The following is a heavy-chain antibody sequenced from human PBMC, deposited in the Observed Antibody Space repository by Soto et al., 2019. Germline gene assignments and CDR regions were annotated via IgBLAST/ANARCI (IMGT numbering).Heavy chain of an antibody. CDR2: ISGSGGST. J-gene: IGHJ4*02. Sequence: GGSLRLSCAASGFTFSSYAMSWVRQAPGKGLEWVSAISGSGGSTYYADSVKGRFTISRDNSKNTLYLQMNSLRAEDTAVYYCAKDQDIAVAGTIDYWGQGTLVTVSS. V-gene: IGHV3-23*01. CDR1: GFTFSSYA. D-gene: IGHD6-19*01. CDR3: AKDQDIAVAGTIDY.